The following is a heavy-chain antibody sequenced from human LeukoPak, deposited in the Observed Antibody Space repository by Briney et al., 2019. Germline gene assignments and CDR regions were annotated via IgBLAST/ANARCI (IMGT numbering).Heavy chain of an antibody. J-gene: IGHJ5*02. V-gene: IGHV4-4*07. D-gene: IGHD3-22*01. CDR2: IYTSGST. CDR1: GGSISSYY. CDR3: ARAHRSYYYDSSGYYSVNWFDP. Sequence: SETLSLTCTVSGGSISSYYWSWIRQPAGKGLEWIGRIYTSGSTNYNPSLKSRVTMSVDTSKNQFSLKLSSVTAADTAVYYCARAHRSYYYDSSGYYSVNWFDPWGQGTLVTVSS.